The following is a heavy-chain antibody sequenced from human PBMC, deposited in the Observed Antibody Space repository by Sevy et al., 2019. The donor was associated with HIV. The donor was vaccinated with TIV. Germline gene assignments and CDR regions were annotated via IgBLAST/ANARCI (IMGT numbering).Heavy chain of an antibody. D-gene: IGHD6-19*01. CDR3: AGQGQWLVPGGVDY. J-gene: IGHJ4*02. Sequence: SETLSLTCTVSGGSISSSSYYWGWIRQPPGKGLEWIGSIYYSGSTYYNPSLKSRVTISVDTSKNQFSLKLSSVTAADTAVYYCAGQGQWLVPGGVDYWGQGTLVTVSS. CDR2: IYYSGST. V-gene: IGHV4-39*01. CDR1: GGSISSSSYY.